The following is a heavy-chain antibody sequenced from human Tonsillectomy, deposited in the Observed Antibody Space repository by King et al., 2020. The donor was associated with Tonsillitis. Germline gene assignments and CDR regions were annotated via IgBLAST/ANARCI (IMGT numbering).Heavy chain of an antibody. CDR2: IKQDGXKK. CDR1: GFTFSSYW. Sequence: VQLVESGGGLVQPGGSLRLSCAASGFTFSSYWMSWVRQAPGKGLEWVVXIKQDGXKKFYVDSVKGRFTISRDNAKNSLYLQMNSLRAEDTAVYYCASDLRGDDYGDYILAYWGQGTLVTVSS. D-gene: IGHD4-17*01. V-gene: IGHV3-7*03. CDR3: ASDLRGDDYGDYILAY. J-gene: IGHJ4*02.